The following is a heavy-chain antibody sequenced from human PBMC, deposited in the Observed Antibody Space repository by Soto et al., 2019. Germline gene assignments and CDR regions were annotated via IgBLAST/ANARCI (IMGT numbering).Heavy chain of an antibody. J-gene: IGHJ6*02. V-gene: IGHV4-39*01. CDR1: GGSISSSSYY. Sequence: SETLSLTCTVSGGSISSSSYYWGWIRQPPGKGLEWIGSIYYSGSTYYNPSLKSRVTISVDTSKNQFSLKLSSVTAADTAVYYCARNVVLPYYYGMDVSGQGTTVAVSS. D-gene: IGHD3-10*01. CDR3: ARNVVLPYYYGMDV. CDR2: IYYSGST.